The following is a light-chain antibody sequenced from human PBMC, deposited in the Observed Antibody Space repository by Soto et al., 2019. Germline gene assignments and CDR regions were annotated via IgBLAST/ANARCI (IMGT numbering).Light chain of an antibody. J-gene: IGLJ1*01. CDR1: SSDVGGYNW. CDR2: EVS. V-gene: IGLV2-14*01. Sequence: QSVLTQPASVSGSPGQSITISCTGTSSDVGGYNWVSWYQHHPGKAPQLMIYEVSNRPSGVSNRFSGSKSGNTASLTISGLQAEDEADYYCSSYTGSNTLYVFGTGTKVTAL. CDR3: SSYTGSNTLYV.